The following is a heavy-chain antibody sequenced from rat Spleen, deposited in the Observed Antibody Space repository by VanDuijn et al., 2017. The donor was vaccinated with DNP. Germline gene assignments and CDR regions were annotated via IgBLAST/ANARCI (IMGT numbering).Heavy chain of an antibody. CDR2: ISYSGST. Sequence: EVQLQESGPGLVKPSQSLSLTCSVTGYSLTTNYWGWIRKFPGDKMEWIGHISYSGSTGYNPSLKSRISITRDTSKNQFFLHLNSVTTEDTATYYCARWNIGTSTLDYWGQGVMVTVSS. CDR1: GYSLTTNY. CDR3: ARWNIGTSTLDY. V-gene: IGHV3-1*01. J-gene: IGHJ2*01. D-gene: IGHD1-5*01.